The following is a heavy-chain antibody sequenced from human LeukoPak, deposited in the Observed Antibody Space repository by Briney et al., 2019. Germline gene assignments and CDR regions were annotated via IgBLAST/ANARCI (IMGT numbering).Heavy chain of an antibody. Sequence: GGSLRLSCAASGFTVSSNYMSWVRQAPGKGLEWVSVIYSGGSTYYADSVKGRFTISRDNSKNTLYLQMNSLRAEDTAVYYCARDHLPLQYNSYMREVGAFDYWGQGTLVTVSS. CDR2: IYSGGST. CDR3: ARDHLPLQYNSYMREVGAFDY. CDR1: GFTVSSNY. D-gene: IGHD4-11*01. V-gene: IGHV3-66*01. J-gene: IGHJ4*02.